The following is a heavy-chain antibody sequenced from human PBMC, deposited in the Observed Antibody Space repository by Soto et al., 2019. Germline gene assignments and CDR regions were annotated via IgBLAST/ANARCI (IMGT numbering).Heavy chain of an antibody. CDR1: GGSISNYY. J-gene: IGHJ5*02. CDR2: IYYSGST. D-gene: IGHD3-9*01. Sequence: PSETLSLTCIVSGGSISNYYWSWIRQPPGKGLEWIGYIYYSGSTNYNPSHKSRVTISVDTSKNQFSLKLSSVTAADTTVYYCARHARYYDTVTGYSTLSWFDRWGQGSLCTVCS. V-gene: IGHV4-59*08. CDR3: ARHARYYDTVTGYSTLSWFDR.